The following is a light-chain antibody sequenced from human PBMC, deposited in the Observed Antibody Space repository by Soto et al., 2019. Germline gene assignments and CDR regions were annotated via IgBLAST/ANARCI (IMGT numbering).Light chain of an antibody. V-gene: IGKV3-20*01. Sequence: EILFMPFPGTLSLSHGERATLSCRASQSVSSSYLAWYQQKPGQAPRLLIYGASSRATGIPDRFSGSGSGTDFTLTISRLEPEDFAVYYCQQYGSSPRTLGQGTKVDIK. CDR2: GAS. CDR1: QSVSSSY. CDR3: QQYGSSPRT. J-gene: IGKJ1*01.